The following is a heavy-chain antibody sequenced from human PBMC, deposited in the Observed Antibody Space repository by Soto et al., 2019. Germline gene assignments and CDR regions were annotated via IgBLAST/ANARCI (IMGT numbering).Heavy chain of an antibody. Sequence: PVGSLRLSCAASGFTFSSYEMNWVRQAPGKGLEWVSYVSSSGSTIYYADSVKGRFTISRDNAKNSLYLQMNSLRAEDTAVYYCARDGIAARPYYYYGMDVWGQGTTVTVSS. V-gene: IGHV3-48*03. CDR2: VSSSGSTI. CDR1: GFTFSSYE. J-gene: IGHJ6*02. CDR3: ARDGIAARPYYYYGMDV. D-gene: IGHD6-6*01.